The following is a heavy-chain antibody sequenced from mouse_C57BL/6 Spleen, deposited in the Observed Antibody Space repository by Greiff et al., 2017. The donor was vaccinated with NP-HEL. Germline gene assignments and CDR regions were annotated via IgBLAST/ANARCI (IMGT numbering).Heavy chain of an antibody. Sequence: QVQLQQSGAELVKPGASVKLSCKASGYTFTSYWMHWVKQRPGQGLEWIGMIHPNSGSTNYNEKFKSKATLTVDKSSSTAYMQLSSLTSEDSAVYYCARYGSGRDFDYWGQGTTLTVSS. CDR1: GYTFTSYW. CDR3: ARYGSGRDFDY. V-gene: IGHV1-64*01. D-gene: IGHD1-1*01. CDR2: IHPNSGST. J-gene: IGHJ2*01.